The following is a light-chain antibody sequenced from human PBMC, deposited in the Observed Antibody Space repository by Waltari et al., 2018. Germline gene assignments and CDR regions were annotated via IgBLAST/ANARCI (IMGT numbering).Light chain of an antibody. V-gene: IGKV1-12*01. CDR2: AAT. J-gene: IGKJ3*01. CDR3: QQANSFPFT. CDR1: QYISTW. Sequence: DIQMTQSPSSVSASLGDRFTIPCRASQYISTWFACYQQKPGKPPTLLIYAATSLQSGVPSRFRGSGSGTDFTLTISGLQPEDFATYSCQQANSFPFTFGPGTKVDIK.